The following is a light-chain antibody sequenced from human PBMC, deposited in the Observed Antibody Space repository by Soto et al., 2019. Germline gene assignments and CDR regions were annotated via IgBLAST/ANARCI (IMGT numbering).Light chain of an antibody. CDR2: AAS. J-gene: IGKJ1*01. Sequence: EIVLTQSPGTLSLSPGERATLSCRASQSVSSRSLAWFQQKPGQAPRLLIYAASSRATGIPDRFSGSGFGTDFTLTISRLEPEDVAVYYCQHYGSSPWTFGQGTTVEIK. V-gene: IGKV3-20*01. CDR1: QSVSSRS. CDR3: QHYGSSPWT.